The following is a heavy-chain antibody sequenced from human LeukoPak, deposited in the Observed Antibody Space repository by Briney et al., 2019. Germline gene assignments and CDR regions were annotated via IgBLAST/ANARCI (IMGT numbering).Heavy chain of an antibody. J-gene: IGHJ6*03. CDR2: ISGSGGST. V-gene: IGHV3-23*01. Sequence: GRSLRLSCAASGFTFSSYAMSWVRQAPGKGLEWVSAISGSGGSTYYADSVKGRFTISRDNSKNTLYLQMNSLRAEDTAVYYCAKAGDYDFWSGYYYMDVWGKGTTVTVSS. D-gene: IGHD3-3*01. CDR3: AKAGDYDFWSGYYYMDV. CDR1: GFTFSSYA.